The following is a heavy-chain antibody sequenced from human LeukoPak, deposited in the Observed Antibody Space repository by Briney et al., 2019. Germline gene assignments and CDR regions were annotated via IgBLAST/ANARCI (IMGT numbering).Heavy chain of an antibody. J-gene: IGHJ4*02. Sequence: PSETLSLTCTVSGGSISSYYWSWIRQPPGKGLEWIGYIYYSGSTNYNPSLKSRVTISVDTSKNQFSLKLSSVTAADTAVYYCARGGGFEYSSTFDYWGQGTLVTVSS. D-gene: IGHD6-6*01. CDR1: GGSISSYY. CDR2: IYYSGST. CDR3: ARGGGFEYSSTFDY. V-gene: IGHV4-59*08.